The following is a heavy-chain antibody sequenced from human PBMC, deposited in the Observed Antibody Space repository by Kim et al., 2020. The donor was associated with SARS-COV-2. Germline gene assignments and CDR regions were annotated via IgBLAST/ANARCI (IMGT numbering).Heavy chain of an antibody. V-gene: IGHV3-30-3*01. CDR1: GFTFSSYA. J-gene: IGHJ3*02. Sequence: GGSLRLSCAASGFTFSSYAMHWVRQAPGKGLEWVSVISYDGSNKYYAVSVKGRFTISRDNSKNTLYLQMNSLRAEDTAVFYCARVRSGSYQYDAFDIWGQGTLVTVSS. CDR3: ARVRSGSYQYDAFDI. D-gene: IGHD1-26*01. CDR2: ISYDGSNK.